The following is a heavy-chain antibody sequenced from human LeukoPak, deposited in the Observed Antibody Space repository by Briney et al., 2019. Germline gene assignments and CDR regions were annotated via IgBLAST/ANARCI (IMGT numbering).Heavy chain of an antibody. V-gene: IGHV3-21*04. CDR2: ISSSSYI. D-gene: IGHD5-18*01. Sequence: GGSLRLSCAASGFTFSSYSMNWVRQAPGKGLEWVSSISSSSYIYYADSVKGRFTISRDNAKNSLYLQMNSLRAEDTAVYYCARDLGIPTLWFDPWGQGTLVTVSS. CDR1: GFTFSSYS. J-gene: IGHJ5*02. CDR3: ARDLGIPTLWFDP.